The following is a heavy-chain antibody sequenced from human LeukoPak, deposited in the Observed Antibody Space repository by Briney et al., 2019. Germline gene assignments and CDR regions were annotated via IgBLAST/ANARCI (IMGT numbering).Heavy chain of an antibody. CDR2: INQDGSKK. V-gene: IGHV3-7*01. Sequence: SGGSLRLSCVASRFTFSNYWMSWVRQAPGKGLEWVANINQDGSKKRYADSMKGRFTISRDNAKESLYLQLNSLRAEDTAVYYCASQSSNVPRRTFDYWGQGTLVTVSS. CDR3: ASQSSNVPRRTFDY. J-gene: IGHJ4*02. CDR1: RFTFSNYW.